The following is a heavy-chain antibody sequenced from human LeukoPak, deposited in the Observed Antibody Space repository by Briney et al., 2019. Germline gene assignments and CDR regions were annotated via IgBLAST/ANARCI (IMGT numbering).Heavy chain of an antibody. CDR1: GSSITSSSYY. CDR2: IYYRGIT. V-gene: IGHV4-39*01. CDR3: ARGDFTIPKPYYFAY. Sequence: RPSETLSLTCTVSGSSITSSSYYWGWIRQPPEKGPEWIGSIYYRGITYYNPSLKSRVTISVDTSKNQFSLKLSSVTAADTAVYYCARGDFTIPKPYYFAYWGQGTLVTVSS. D-gene: IGHD3-9*01. J-gene: IGHJ4*02.